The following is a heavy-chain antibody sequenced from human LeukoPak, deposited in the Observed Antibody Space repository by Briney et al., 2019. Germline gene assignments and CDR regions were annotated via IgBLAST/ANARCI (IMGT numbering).Heavy chain of an antibody. CDR3: ARPHPRSSAGDAFDI. CDR2: MHTTGST. V-gene: IGHV4-4*07. J-gene: IGHJ3*02. D-gene: IGHD6-25*01. CDR1: GGSIRNYY. Sequence: PSETLSLTCTVSGGSIRNYYWNWIRQAAGKGLEWVGGMHTTGSTNYNPSLKSRLTMSVDTSKNQFSLKLSSVTAADTAVYYCARPHPRSSAGDAFDIWGQGTMVTVSS.